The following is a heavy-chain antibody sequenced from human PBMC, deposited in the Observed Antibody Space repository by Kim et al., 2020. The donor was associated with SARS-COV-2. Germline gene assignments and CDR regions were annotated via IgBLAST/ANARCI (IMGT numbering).Heavy chain of an antibody. J-gene: IGHJ4*02. D-gene: IGHD2-15*01. V-gene: IGHV3-7*01. CDR1: GFSFSACW. CDR3: ARDPWAEDGGYRFGAFDY. CDR2: INPDGSDT. Sequence: GGSLRLSCAASGFSFSACWMSWVRLAPGKGLEWVANINPDGSDTYYMDSLTGRFTISRDNVKKLLYLQMNSLRDEDTAVYYCARDPWAEDGGYRFGAFDYWGQGAPVTVSS.